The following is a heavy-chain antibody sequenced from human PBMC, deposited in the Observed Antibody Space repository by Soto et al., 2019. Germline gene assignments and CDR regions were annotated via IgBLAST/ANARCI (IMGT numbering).Heavy chain of an antibody. D-gene: IGHD6-13*01. Sequence: ASVKVSCKASGFTFTSSAVQWVRQARGQRLEWIGWINAGNGNTNYSQKFQDRVTITRDISASTAYMELSSLRSEDTAVYYCARDDSSSRPYYFDYWGQGTLVTVSS. CDR3: ARDDSSSRPYYFDY. CDR1: GFTFTSSA. J-gene: IGHJ4*02. CDR2: INAGNGNT. V-gene: IGHV1-3*01.